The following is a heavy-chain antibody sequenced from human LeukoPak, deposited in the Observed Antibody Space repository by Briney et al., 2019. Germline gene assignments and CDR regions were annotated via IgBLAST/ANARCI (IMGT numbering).Heavy chain of an antibody. Sequence: NPSETLSLTCAVYGGPFSGYYWSWIRQPPGKGLEWIGEINHSGSTNYNPSLKSRVTISVDTSKNQFSLKLSSVTAADTAVYYCARDSSYRNWFDPWGQGTLVTVSS. CDR1: GGPFSGYY. CDR2: INHSGST. V-gene: IGHV4-34*01. CDR3: ARDSSYRNWFDP. J-gene: IGHJ5*02. D-gene: IGHD6-6*01.